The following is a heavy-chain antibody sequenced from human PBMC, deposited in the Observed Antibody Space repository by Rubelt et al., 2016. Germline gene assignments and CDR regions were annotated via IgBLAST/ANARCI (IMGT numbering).Heavy chain of an antibody. CDR3: AHSGVTIPHWYFDL. V-gene: IGHV2-5*02. D-gene: IGHD3-3*01. CDR1: GFSLSTSGVG. CDR2: IYWDDDK. Sequence: QITLKESGPTLVKPTQTLTLTCTFSGFSLSTSGVGVGWIRQPPGKALEWLALIYWDDDKRYSPSLKSRLTITKDTSKNPVVLTMTNMDPVDTATYYCAHSGVTIPHWYFDLWGRGTLVTVSS. J-gene: IGHJ2*01.